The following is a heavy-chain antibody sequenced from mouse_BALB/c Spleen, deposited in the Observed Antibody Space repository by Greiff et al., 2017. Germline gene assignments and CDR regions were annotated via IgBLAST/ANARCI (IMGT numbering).Heavy chain of an antibody. CDR1: GYAFTSYY. CDR3: ARGMITTGYYAMDY. J-gene: IGHJ4*01. Sequence: VQLQQSGPELVKPGASVKVSCTASGYAFTSYYMYWVKPSHGKSLEWIGYIDPYNGGTSYNQKFKGKATLTVDKSSSTAYMHLNSLTSEDSAVYYCARGMITTGYYAMDYWGKGTAGTVSS. V-gene: IGHV1S135*01. D-gene: IGHD2-4*01. CDR2: IDPYNGGT.